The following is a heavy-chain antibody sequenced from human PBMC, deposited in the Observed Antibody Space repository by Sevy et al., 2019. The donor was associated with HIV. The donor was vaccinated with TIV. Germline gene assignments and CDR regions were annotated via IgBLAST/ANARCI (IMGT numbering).Heavy chain of an antibody. D-gene: IGHD1-7*01. CDR3: VRAPLYNWNSKDFDY. J-gene: IGHJ4*02. V-gene: IGHV3-66*01. CDR1: GFAVSTYY. CDR2: IYSSDAT. Sequence: GGSLRLSCAASGFAVSTYYMSWVRQAPGRGLEWVSVIYSSDATYYADSVKGRFTISRDNSRNTLYLQMSSLRAEDTAIYYCVRAPLYNWNSKDFDYWGQGTLVTVSS.